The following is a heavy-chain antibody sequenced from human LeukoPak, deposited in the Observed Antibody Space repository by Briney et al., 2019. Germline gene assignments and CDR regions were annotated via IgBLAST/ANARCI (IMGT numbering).Heavy chain of an antibody. D-gene: IGHD6-19*01. V-gene: IGHV4-34*01. CDR1: GGFFSGYY. J-gene: IGHJ5*02. CDR3: ARQLAVAGPYTWFDP. CDR2: INHNGSN. Sequence: SETLSLTCAVYGGFFSGYYWSWIRQPPGKGLEWLGEINHNGSNNYNPSLKSRVTISVDTSKNQFSLKLSSVTAADTAVYYCARQLAVAGPYTWFDPWVQGTLVTVSS.